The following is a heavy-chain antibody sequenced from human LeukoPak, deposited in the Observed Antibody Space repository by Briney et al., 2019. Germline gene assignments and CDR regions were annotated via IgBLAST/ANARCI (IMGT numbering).Heavy chain of an antibody. CDR2: ISSSSSYI. D-gene: IGHD3-22*01. J-gene: IGHJ4*02. V-gene: IGHV3-21*01. CDR3: ARVPPYDSSGYPIDH. CDR1: GFTFRSYA. Sequence: GGSLRLSCAASGFTFRSYAMTWVRQAPGKGLEWVSSISSSSSYIYYADSVKGRFTISRDNAKNSLYLQMNSLRAEDTAVYYCARVPPYDSSGYPIDHWGQGTLVTVSS.